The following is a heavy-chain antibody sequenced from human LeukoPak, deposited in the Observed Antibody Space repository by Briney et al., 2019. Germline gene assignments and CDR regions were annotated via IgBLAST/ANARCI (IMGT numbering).Heavy chain of an antibody. CDR1: GGSFSGYY. CDR2: INHSGGT. J-gene: IGHJ5*02. D-gene: IGHD6-13*01. Sequence: PSETLSLTCAVYGGSFSGYYWSWIRQPPGKGLEWIGEINHSGGTNYNPSLKSRVTISVDTSKNQFSLKLSSVTAADTAVYYCASGRGIAAAGKMSGWFDPWGQGTLVTVSS. V-gene: IGHV4-34*01. CDR3: ASGRGIAAAGKMSGWFDP.